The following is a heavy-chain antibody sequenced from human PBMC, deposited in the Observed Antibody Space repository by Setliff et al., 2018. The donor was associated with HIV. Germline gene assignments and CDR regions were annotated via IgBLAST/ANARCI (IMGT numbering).Heavy chain of an antibody. Sequence: GGSLRLSCATSGFTFSSYWMHWVRQAPGKGLQWIARINSDGRSTDYAESVKGRFTISKDTARNTLYLQMNTVTVEDTAVYYCTTPRISGSSGWYFDYWGHGTLVTVSS. CDR3: TTPRISGSSGWYFDY. J-gene: IGHJ4*01. CDR2: INSDGRST. D-gene: IGHD3-10*01. CDR1: GFTFSSYW. V-gene: IGHV3-74*01.